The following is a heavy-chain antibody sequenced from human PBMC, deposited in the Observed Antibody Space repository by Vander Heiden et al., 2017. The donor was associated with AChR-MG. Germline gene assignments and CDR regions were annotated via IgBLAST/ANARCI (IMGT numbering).Heavy chain of an antibody. CDR1: GFTFSTYA. Sequence: EVQLLDSGGGLVQPGGSLRLSCAASGFTFSTYAMSWVRQAPGKGLEWVSGISAGGSTNYADSVKGRFTISRDNSKNTLSLQMNSLRAEDTAVYYCAATAGYSSGRAYFDYWGQGNLVTVSS. J-gene: IGHJ4*02. CDR3: AATAGYSSGRAYFDY. CDR2: ISAGGST. D-gene: IGHD6-19*01. V-gene: IGHV3-23*01.